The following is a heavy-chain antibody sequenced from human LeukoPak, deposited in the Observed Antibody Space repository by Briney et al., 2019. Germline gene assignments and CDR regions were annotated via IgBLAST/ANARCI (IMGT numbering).Heavy chain of an antibody. D-gene: IGHD6-19*01. Sequence: SETLSLTCAVSGYFISSGYYWGWIRQPPGKGLEWIGSIYYSGSTYYNPSLKSRVTISVDTSKNQFSLKLNSVTAADTAVYYCARVLMDRSGCSDYWGQGTLVSVPS. CDR2: IYYSGST. V-gene: IGHV4-38-2*01. CDR1: GYFISSGYY. J-gene: IGHJ4*02. CDR3: ARVLMDRSGCSDY.